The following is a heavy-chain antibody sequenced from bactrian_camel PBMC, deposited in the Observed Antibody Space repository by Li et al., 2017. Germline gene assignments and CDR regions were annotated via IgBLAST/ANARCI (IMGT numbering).Heavy chain of an antibody. V-gene: IGHV3S53*01. D-gene: IGHD5*01. CDR1: EYIYSRNC. Sequence: HVQLVESGGGSVQAGGSLRLSCAASEYIYSRNCFGWFRQASGKEREMVASIDTDNWTTYIDAVKGRFTISKDSAKNTLYLQMNSLKPEDTATYYCAADSWGQFCGGSRQYDYWGQGTQVTVS. CDR2: IDTDNWT. CDR3: AADSWGQFCGGSRQYDY. J-gene: IGHJ4*01.